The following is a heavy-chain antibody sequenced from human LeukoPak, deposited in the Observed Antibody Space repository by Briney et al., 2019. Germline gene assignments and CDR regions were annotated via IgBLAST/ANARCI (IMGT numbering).Heavy chain of an antibody. CDR1: GFTLSSYA. CDR3: ARDRIPATFDYGDYLIANWFDP. D-gene: IGHD4-17*01. CDR2: ISSSSSYI. V-gene: IGHV3-21*01. J-gene: IGHJ5*02. Sequence: PGGSLRLSCAASGFTLSSYAMSWVRQAPGKGLEWVSSISSSSSYIYYADSVKGRFTISRDNAKNSLYLQMNSLRAEDTAVYYCARDRIPATFDYGDYLIANWFDPWGQGTLVTVSS.